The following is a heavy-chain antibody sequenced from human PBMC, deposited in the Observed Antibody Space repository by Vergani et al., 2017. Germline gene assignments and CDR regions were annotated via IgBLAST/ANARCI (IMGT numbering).Heavy chain of an antibody. J-gene: IGHJ4*02. V-gene: IGHV1-69*13. D-gene: IGHD3-3*01. CDR1: CDTFHSYG. Sequence: QVQLVQSGAEVKKPGASVKVSCKASCDTFHSYGISWVRHCPGQGLEWMGGIIPLFGRANYAQKFQGRVTITADESTSTAYMELSSLRSEDTAVYYCARGRDQRRGANFWSGYSGFYFDYWGQGTLVTVSS. CDR3: ARGRDQRRGANFWSGYSGFYFDY. CDR2: IIPLFGRA.